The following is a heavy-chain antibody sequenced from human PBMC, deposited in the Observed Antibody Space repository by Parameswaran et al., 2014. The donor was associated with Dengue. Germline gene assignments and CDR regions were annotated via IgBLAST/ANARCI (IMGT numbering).Heavy chain of an antibody. Sequence: WVRQAPGQRLEWMRWINPNSGGTNYAQKFQGRVTMTRDTSISTAYMELSRLRSDDTAVYYCARGGDAFWSGYYGNFDYWGQGALVTVSS. J-gene: IGHJ4*02. CDR3: ARGGDAFWSGYYGNFDY. CDR2: INPNSGGT. V-gene: IGHV1-2*02. D-gene: IGHD3-3*01.